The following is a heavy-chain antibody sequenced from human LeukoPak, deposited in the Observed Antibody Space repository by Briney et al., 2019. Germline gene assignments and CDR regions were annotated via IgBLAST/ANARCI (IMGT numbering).Heavy chain of an antibody. D-gene: IGHD6-13*01. J-gene: IGHJ4*02. CDR2: MNPNSDKT. CDR3: ARGRPGLASAGSYDL. Sequence: GASVTVSCTSSGYTFTISDINWVRQAPGQGLEWLEWMNPNSDKTGSARKFQGRVAMTKHISISTAYIEVSSLGYEDTATYYCARGRPGLASAGSYDLWGEGTLITVSA. V-gene: IGHV1-8*01. CDR1: GYTFTISD.